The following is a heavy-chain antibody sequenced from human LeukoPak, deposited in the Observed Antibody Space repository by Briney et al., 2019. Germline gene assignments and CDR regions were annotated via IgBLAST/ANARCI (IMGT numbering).Heavy chain of an antibody. J-gene: IGHJ4*02. Sequence: GGSLRLSCAASGFTFRNYGMSWVRHAPGKGLEWVSGTIGSGDSKFYAGPVKGRFTISRDNSRNTLYLHMNSLRVDDTAVYYCASLYNDYGDYWGQGALVTVSS. CDR1: GFTFRNYG. V-gene: IGHV3-23*01. CDR2: TIGSGDSK. CDR3: ASLYNDYGDY. D-gene: IGHD5-24*01.